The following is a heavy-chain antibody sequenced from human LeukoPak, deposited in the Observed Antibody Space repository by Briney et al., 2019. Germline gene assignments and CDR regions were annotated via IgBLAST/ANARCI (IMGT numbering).Heavy chain of an antibody. CDR2: ISSSRSYI. V-gene: IGHV3-21*01. J-gene: IGHJ4*02. CDR3: ARDAPTYYDSSGYYEV. CDR1: GFMFHDYG. D-gene: IGHD3-22*01. Sequence: AGGSLRLSCAASGFMFHDYGMNWVRQAPGKGLEWVSSISSSRSYISYADSVKGRFTISRDNAKNSLYLQMNSLRAEDTAVYFCARDAPTYYDSSGYYEVWGQGTLVTVSS.